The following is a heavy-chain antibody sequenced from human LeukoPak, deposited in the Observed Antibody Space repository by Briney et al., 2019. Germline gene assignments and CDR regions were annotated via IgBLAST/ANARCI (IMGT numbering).Heavy chain of an antibody. Sequence: GASVKLSCTASGYTFTVYGISWVRQAPGQGIEWMGWISAYNGNTNYAQKRQGRVTMTTDTSTSTAYMELRSLRSDDTAVYYCARIRWPPIQAAAGTSDFDYWGQGTLVTVSS. CDR3: ARIRWPPIQAAAGTSDFDY. CDR1: GYTFTVYG. J-gene: IGHJ4*02. D-gene: IGHD6-13*01. CDR2: ISAYNGNT. V-gene: IGHV1-18*01.